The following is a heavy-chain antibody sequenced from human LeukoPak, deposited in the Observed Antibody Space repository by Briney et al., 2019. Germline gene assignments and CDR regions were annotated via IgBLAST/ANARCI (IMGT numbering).Heavy chain of an antibody. J-gene: IGHJ6*03. CDR2: MNPNSGNT. CDR1: GYTFTSYD. V-gene: IGHV1-8*01. D-gene: IGHD3-16*02. CDR3: ARGLIRGDYDYVWGSYRYYRNYMDV. Sequence: ASVKVSCKASGYTFTSYDINWVRQATGQGLEWMGWMNPNSGNTGYAQKFQGRVTMTRNTSISTAYMELSSLRSEDTAVYYCARGLIRGDYDYVWGSYRYYRNYMDVWGKGTTVTTSS.